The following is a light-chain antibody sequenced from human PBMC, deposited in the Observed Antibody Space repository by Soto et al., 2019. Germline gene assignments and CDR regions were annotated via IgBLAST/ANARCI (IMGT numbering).Light chain of an antibody. Sequence: IQMTQSPYPLSGSXRDRVTITCRASQTISSWLAWYQQKPGKAPKLLIYKASTLKSGVPSRFSGSGSGTEFTLTISSLQPDDFATYYCQHYNSYSEAVGQGTKVDIK. CDR3: QHYNSYSEA. V-gene: IGKV1-5*03. CDR1: QTISSW. CDR2: KAS. J-gene: IGKJ1*01.